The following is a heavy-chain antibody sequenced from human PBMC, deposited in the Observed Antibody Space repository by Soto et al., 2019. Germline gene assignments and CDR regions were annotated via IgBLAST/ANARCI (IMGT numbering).Heavy chain of an antibody. V-gene: IGHV4-39*01. CDR3: ARPEGGYGSGYSWFDP. D-gene: IGHD5-12*01. J-gene: IGHJ5*02. CDR2: IHHTGST. Sequence: SETLSLTCSVSGRSISEINSYWGWIRQTPGEGLEWIGTIHHTGSTYYNPSLNSRVIISLDTSKNQFSLKLSSVTAADTALYYCARPEGGYGSGYSWFDPWGQGTRVTVSS. CDR1: GRSISEINSY.